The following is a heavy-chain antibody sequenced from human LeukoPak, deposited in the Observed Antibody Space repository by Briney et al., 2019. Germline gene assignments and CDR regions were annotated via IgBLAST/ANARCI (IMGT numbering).Heavy chain of an antibody. V-gene: IGHV4-59*08. D-gene: IGHD1-26*01. CDR1: GGSISSYY. CDR3: ARHGVWEPGDWFDP. Sequence: SENLSLTCTVSGGSISSYYWSWIRQPPGKGLEWIGYIYYSGSTNYNPSLKSRVTISVDTSKNQFSLKLSSVTAADTAVYYCARHGVWEPGDWFDPWGQGTLVTVSS. J-gene: IGHJ5*02. CDR2: IYYSGST.